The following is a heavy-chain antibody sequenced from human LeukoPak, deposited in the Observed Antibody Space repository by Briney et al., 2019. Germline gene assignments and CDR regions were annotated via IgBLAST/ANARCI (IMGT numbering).Heavy chain of an antibody. Sequence: PSETLSLTCTVSGGSISSYYWSWIRQPPGKGLEWIGYIYYSGSTNYNPSLKSRFTISVDTSKNQFSLKLTSVTAADTAVYYCARGPYKYDGSGAFDIWGQGTMVTVSS. J-gene: IGHJ3*02. CDR3: ARGPYKYDGSGAFDI. D-gene: IGHD3-22*01. CDR2: IYYSGST. CDR1: GGSISSYY. V-gene: IGHV4-59*08.